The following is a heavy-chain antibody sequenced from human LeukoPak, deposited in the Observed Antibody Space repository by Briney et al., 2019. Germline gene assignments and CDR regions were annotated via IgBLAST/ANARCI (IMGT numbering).Heavy chain of an antibody. Sequence: PGGSLRLSCAASGFTFSSYWMNWVRQAPGKGLEWVANIKQDGSEKNYVDSVKGRFTNSRDNGKNSLYLQMNRLRGEDTAVYYCAREIFGVDFWGQGTLVTVSS. D-gene: IGHD3-10*01. CDR3: AREIFGVDF. CDR2: IKQDGSEK. V-gene: IGHV3-7*01. CDR1: GFTFSSYW. J-gene: IGHJ4*02.